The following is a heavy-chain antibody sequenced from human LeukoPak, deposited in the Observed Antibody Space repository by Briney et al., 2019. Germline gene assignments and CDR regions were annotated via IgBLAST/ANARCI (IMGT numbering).Heavy chain of an antibody. D-gene: IGHD3-10*01. CDR3: ARGLFTSGTYYNFFDY. Sequence: PGGSLRLSCAASGFTFSSYTMHWVRQAPGKGLEWVSVIFNGGSTYYADSVKGRFTISTDNSRNTVYLQMNSLRAEDTGIYYCARGLFTSGTYYNFFDYWAQGILVTVSS. CDR1: GFTFSSYT. J-gene: IGHJ4*02. CDR2: IFNGGST. V-gene: IGHV3-66*01.